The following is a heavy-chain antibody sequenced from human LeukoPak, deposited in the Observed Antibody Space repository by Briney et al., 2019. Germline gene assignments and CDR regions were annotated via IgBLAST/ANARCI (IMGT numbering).Heavy chain of an antibody. CDR1: GGSFSGYY. Sequence: SETLSLTCAVYGGSFSGYYWSWIRQPPGKGPEWIGEINHSGSTNYNPSLKSRVTISVDTSKNQFSLKLSSVTAADTAVYYCARGRERDGYPTNFDYWGQGTLVTVSS. CDR3: ARGRERDGYPTNFDY. D-gene: IGHD5-24*01. V-gene: IGHV4-34*01. CDR2: INHSGST. J-gene: IGHJ4*02.